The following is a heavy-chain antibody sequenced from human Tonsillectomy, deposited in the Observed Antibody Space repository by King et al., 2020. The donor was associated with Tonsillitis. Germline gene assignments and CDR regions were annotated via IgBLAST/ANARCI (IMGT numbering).Heavy chain of an antibody. V-gene: IGHV3-7*01. CDR1: GFTFSNYW. CDR3: AREPPDGNYVDY. J-gene: IGHJ4*02. Sequence: VQLMESGGGLVQPGGSLRLSCAASGFTFSNYWMSWVRQAPGKGLEWVANINQDGSEKYYVDSVKGRFTISRDNAKNSLYLQMNSLRAEDTAVYYCAREPPDGNYVDYWGQGTLVTVSS. CDR2: INQDGSEK. D-gene: IGHD1-14*01.